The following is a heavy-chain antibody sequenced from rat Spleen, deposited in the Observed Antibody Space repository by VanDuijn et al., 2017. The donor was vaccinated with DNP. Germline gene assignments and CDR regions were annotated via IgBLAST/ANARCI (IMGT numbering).Heavy chain of an antibody. J-gene: IGHJ3*01. CDR1: GFTFSDYY. Sequence: EVQLVESGGDLVQPGGSLKLSCAASGFTFSDYYMSWVRQPPTKGLEWVASISPDGGSIYYRDSVKGRFTMSRDNAMSSLYLQMDSLRSEDTATYYCTTDAAYWGQGTLVTVSS. CDR2: ISPDGGSI. CDR3: TTDAAY. V-gene: IGHV5-20*01.